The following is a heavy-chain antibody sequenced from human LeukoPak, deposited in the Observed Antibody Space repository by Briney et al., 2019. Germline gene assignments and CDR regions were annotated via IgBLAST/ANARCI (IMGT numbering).Heavy chain of an antibody. V-gene: IGHV3-73*01. Sequence: GGSLRLSCAASGFTFSGSDMHWVRQASGKGREWVGRIRSKTNSYATEYAAAVKGRFTISRDDSENTAYLQMNSLKTDDTAVYYCTRRSCGGGSCYSDYWGQGTLVTVSS. D-gene: IGHD2-15*01. CDR2: IRSKTNSYAT. CDR1: GFTFSGSD. J-gene: IGHJ4*02. CDR3: TRRSCGGGSCYSDY.